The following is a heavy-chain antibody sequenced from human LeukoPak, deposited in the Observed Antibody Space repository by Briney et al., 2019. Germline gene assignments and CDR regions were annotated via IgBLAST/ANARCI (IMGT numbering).Heavy chain of an antibody. D-gene: IGHD6-13*01. CDR3: ARVEQQPQAVCGMDV. V-gene: IGHV3-48*02. CDR2: ISSSSSTI. J-gene: IGHJ6*02. CDR1: GFSFNTYS. Sequence: GGSLRLSCAASGFSFNTYSMNWVRQAPGKGLEWVSHISSSSSTIYYADSVKGRFTISRDNAKTSLYLQMNSLRDEDTAVYCCARVEQQPQAVCGMDVWGQGTTVTVSS.